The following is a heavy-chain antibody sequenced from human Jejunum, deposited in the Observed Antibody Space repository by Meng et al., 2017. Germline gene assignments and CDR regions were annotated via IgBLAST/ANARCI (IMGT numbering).Heavy chain of an antibody. D-gene: IGHD5-18*01. CDR2: IYYGGTT. V-gene: IGHV4-61*01. Sequence: QVQLQDLGPGLVRPSVALARTCAVYCGSVSSGSYYWIWIRQPPGKGLEWIGYIYYGGTTNYNPSLKSRVTISADTSKNQFSLKLSSVTAADTAVYYCARGSRGYSYGWGQGTLVTVSS. J-gene: IGHJ4*02. CDR1: CGSVSSGSYY. CDR3: ARGSRGYSYG.